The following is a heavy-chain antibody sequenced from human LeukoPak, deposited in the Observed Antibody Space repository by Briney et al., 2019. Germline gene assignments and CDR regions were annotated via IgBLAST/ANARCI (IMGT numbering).Heavy chain of an antibody. D-gene: IGHD3-10*01. Sequence: QTGRSLRLSCAASGFTASSNYMSWVRQAPGKGLEWVSVIYSGSSADYADSVKGRFTISRDNSKNTLYLQMNSLRADDTALYYCARVLTLWFGALDYWGQGRMVSV. CDR1: GFTASSNY. V-gene: IGHV3-53*01. CDR2: IYSGSSA. J-gene: IGHJ4*02. CDR3: ARVLTLWFGALDY.